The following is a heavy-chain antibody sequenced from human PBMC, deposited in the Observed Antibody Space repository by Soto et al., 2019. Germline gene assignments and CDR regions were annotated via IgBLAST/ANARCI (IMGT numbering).Heavy chain of an antibody. Sequence: QLQLQEPGSGLVKPSQTLSLTCAVSGGSISSGGYSWSWSRQPPGKGLEWIGYIYHSGSTYYNPSPXRXXTISVDRSKNQFSLKLSSVTAADTAVYYCARVPDVWGQGTTVTVSS. J-gene: IGHJ6*02. CDR2: IYHSGST. CDR3: ARVPDV. CDR1: GGSISSGGYS. V-gene: IGHV4-30-2*01.